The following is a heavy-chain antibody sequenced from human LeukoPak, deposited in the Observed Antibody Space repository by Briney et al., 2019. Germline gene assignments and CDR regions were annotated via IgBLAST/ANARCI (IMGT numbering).Heavy chain of an antibody. CDR2: IYYNGST. D-gene: IGHD1-1*01. CDR1: GGSISSYS. V-gene: IGHV4-59*01. J-gene: IGHJ4*02. CDR3: AREPRQNWNDGQHFDY. Sequence: PSETLSLTCTVSGGSISSYSWNWIRQPPGKGLEWVASIYYNGSTDYNPSLKSRLTIPVDTSKNQFSLRPSSVTAADTAVYYCAREPRQNWNDGQHFDYWGQGTLVTVSS.